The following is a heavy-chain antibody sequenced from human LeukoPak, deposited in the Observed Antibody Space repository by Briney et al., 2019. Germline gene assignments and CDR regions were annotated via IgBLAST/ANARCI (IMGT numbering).Heavy chain of an antibody. D-gene: IGHD3-10*01. CDR2: ISGSGGST. CDR3: AERRWLIWFDP. CDR1: AFTFSSCG. J-gene: IGHJ5*02. V-gene: IGHV3-23*01. Sequence: PGGSLRLSCAASAFTFSSCGMSWVRQAPGKGLEWVSAISGSGGSTYYADSVKGRFTISRDNSKNTLYLQMNSLRAEDTAVYYCAERRWLIWFDPWGQGTLVTVSS.